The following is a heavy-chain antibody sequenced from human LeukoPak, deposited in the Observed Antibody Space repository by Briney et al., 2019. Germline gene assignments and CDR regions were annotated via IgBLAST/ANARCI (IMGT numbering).Heavy chain of an antibody. D-gene: IGHD5-24*01. Sequence: GGSLRLSCAASGFTFSSSAMRWVRQAPGKGLEWVADISYDGSNKYYADSVKARFTISRDNSKNTLYVQMNSLRAEDTAVYYCATYRHEMATSVGFDYWGQGTLVTVSS. CDR2: ISYDGSNK. V-gene: IGHV3-30*04. J-gene: IGHJ4*02. CDR1: GFTFSSSA. CDR3: ATYRHEMATSVGFDY.